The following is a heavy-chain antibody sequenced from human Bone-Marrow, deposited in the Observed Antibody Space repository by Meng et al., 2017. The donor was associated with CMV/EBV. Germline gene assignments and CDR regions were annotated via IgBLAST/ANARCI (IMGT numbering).Heavy chain of an antibody. V-gene: IGHV4-59*11. J-gene: IGHJ3*02. CDR3: ARVKYYEFWSGYYPLLDASDI. Sequence: SETLSLTCSVSGDSISSHYWSWIRQPPGKGLEWLGYISNSGRTNYNPSLKSRVTISVDTSKNQFSLKLTSVTAADTAVYYCARVKYYEFWSGYYPLLDASDIWGQGRRVTVSS. CDR1: GDSISSHY. CDR2: ISNSGRT. D-gene: IGHD3-3*01.